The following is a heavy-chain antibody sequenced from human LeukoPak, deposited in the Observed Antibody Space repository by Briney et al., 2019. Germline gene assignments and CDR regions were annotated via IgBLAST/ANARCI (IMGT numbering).Heavy chain of an antibody. CDR1: GYTFTSYY. Sequence: ASVKVSCKTSGYTFTSYYIHWVRQAPGQGLEWLGIINPSGGSTTYAQKFQGRVTMTTDTSTSTVYMELTSLRSDDTAVYYCAREAVAGTGIDYWGQGTLVTVSS. CDR3: AREAVAGTGIDY. J-gene: IGHJ4*02. D-gene: IGHD6-19*01. CDR2: INPSGGST. V-gene: IGHV1-46*01.